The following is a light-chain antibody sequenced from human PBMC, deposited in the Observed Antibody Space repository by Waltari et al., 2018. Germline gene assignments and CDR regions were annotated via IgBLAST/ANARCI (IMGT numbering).Light chain of an antibody. V-gene: IGKV1-39*01. CDR3: QQSYTTPRT. Sequence: DIQMTQSPSSLSASVGDRVTITCLANQTITRYLNWYQQKPGKAPRLLIQGASSLQSEVPSRFSGSGSGTDFALTITSLQPEDFATYFCQQSYTTPRTFGQGTTVDIK. J-gene: IGKJ1*01. CDR2: GAS. CDR1: QTITRY.